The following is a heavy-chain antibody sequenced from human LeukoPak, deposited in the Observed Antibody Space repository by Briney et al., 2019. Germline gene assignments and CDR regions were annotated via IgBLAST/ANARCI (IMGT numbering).Heavy chain of an antibody. CDR3: AKDYRRRDDYNGLFDY. Sequence: PGGSLRLSCAASGFTFSSYEMNWVRQAPGKGLEWVSYISSSGSTIYYADSVKGRFTISRDNSKNTLYLQMNSLRAEDTGVYYCAKDYRRRDDYNGLFDYWGQGTLVTVSS. CDR1: GFTFSSYE. D-gene: IGHD5-24*01. V-gene: IGHV3-48*03. J-gene: IGHJ4*02. CDR2: ISSSGSTI.